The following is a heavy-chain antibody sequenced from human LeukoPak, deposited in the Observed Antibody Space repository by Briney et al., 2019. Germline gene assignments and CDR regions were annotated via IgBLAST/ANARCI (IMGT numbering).Heavy chain of an antibody. CDR1: GFTFSSYA. J-gene: IGHJ6*02. V-gene: IGHV3-23*01. CDR2: ISGSGGST. D-gene: IGHD3-10*01. CDR3: AKSGSWFGGIYYYYYYGMDV. Sequence: GGSLRLSCAASGFTFSSYAMSWVRQAPGKGLEWVSAISGSGGSTYYADSVKGRFTIPRDNSKNTLYLQMNSLRAEDTAVYYCAKSGSWFGGIYYYYYYGMDVWGQGTTVTVSS.